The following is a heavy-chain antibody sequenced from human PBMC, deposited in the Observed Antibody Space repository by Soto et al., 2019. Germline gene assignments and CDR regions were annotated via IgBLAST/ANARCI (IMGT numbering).Heavy chain of an antibody. CDR1: GFTFSNYY. D-gene: IGHD6-19*01. CDR2: ISSTGRTI. J-gene: IGHJ4*02. CDR3: ARSYSSGWEFDY. V-gene: IGHV3-11*01. Sequence: GSLRLSCGASGFTFSNYYMSWIRQAPGKGLEWVSYISSTGRTIYYADSVKGRFTVSRDNAQNSLSLKPNSLRVEDTAVYYCARSYSSGWEFDYWGQGTQVTVSS.